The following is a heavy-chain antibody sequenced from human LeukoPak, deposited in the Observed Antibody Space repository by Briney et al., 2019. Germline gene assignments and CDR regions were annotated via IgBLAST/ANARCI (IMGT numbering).Heavy chain of an antibody. Sequence: SETPSLTCAVSGGAISSYYWCWIRQPPGPGLELIAYMFCSGNNNYNPSLRSRATISVDTSKNQFSLRLSSVTAADTAVYYCARGRGEVVVAAWDVFDIWGQGTMVTVSS. CDR3: ARGRGEVVVAAWDVFDI. V-gene: IGHV4-59*08. CDR1: GGAISSYY. CDR2: MFCSGNN. D-gene: IGHD2-15*01. J-gene: IGHJ3*02.